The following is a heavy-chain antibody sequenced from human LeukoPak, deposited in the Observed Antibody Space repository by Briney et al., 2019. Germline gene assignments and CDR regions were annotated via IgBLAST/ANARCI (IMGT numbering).Heavy chain of an antibody. J-gene: IGHJ4*02. CDR3: ATETNGRHYDY. D-gene: IGHD1-14*01. V-gene: IGHV3-21*06. Sequence: PGGSLRLSCTTSGLTFSTSGFNWLRQAPGKGLELVASIGPTGFDRYHADHMKGRFTNYRDKSNNFLYLQMDSVRAEDTAVYYCATETNGRHYDYWGQGTLLTVSP. CDR1: GLTFSTSG. CDR2: IGPTGFDR.